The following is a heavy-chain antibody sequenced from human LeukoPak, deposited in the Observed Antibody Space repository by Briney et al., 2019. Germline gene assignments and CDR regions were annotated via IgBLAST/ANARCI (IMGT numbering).Heavy chain of an antibody. CDR3: ARQGGSYWDWFDP. J-gene: IGHJ5*02. D-gene: IGHD2-15*01. CDR2: IYHSGNT. CDR1: GYSISSGYY. Sequence: SETLSLTCAVSGYSISSGYYWGWIRQPLGKGLDWIGSIYHSGNTYYNPSLKSRVTISVDTSKNQFSLKLSSVTAADTAVYYCARQGGSYWDWFDPWGQGTLVTVSS. V-gene: IGHV4-38-2*01.